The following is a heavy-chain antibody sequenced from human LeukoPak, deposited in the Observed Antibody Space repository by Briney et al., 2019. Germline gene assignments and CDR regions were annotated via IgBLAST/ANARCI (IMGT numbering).Heavy chain of an antibody. CDR1: GYSFTSYW. V-gene: IGHV5-51*01. CDR2: IYPGDSDT. D-gene: IGHD6-19*01. J-gene: IGHJ4*02. CDR3: ARLGEGIAVAGMNY. Sequence: GESLKISCEGCGYSFTSYWIGWVRQIPGKGLEWMGIIYPGDSDTRYSPSFQGQVTISADESISAAYLQWSSLKASDTAMYYCARLGEGIAVAGMNYWGQGTLVTVSS.